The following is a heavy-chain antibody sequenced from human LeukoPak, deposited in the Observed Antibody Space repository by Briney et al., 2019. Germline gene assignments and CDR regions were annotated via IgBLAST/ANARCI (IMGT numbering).Heavy chain of an antibody. CDR2: INPSSGGT. CDR1: GYTFTGYY. Sequence: ASVKVSCKASGYTFTGYYMHWVRQAPGQGLEWMGWINPSSGGTNYAQKFQGWVTMTRDTSISTAYMELSRLRSDDTAVYYCAYDSSGYNLRFDHWGQGTLVTVSS. CDR3: AYDSSGYNLRFDH. J-gene: IGHJ4*02. D-gene: IGHD3-22*01. V-gene: IGHV1-2*04.